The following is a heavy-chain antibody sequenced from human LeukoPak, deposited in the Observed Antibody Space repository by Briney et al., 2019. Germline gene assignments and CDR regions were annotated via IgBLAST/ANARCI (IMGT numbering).Heavy chain of an antibody. CDR1: GGSISSYY. CDR2: IFYSGST. D-gene: IGHD1-26*01. CDR3: ARGWRGVVGATSFDY. J-gene: IGHJ4*02. Sequence: SETLSLTCTVSGGSISSYYWSWIREPPGRGLGWIGYIFYSGSTNYNPSLKSQVTISVDTSKNQFSPTLNSVTAADTAVYYCARGWRGVVGATSFDYWGQGTLVTVSS. V-gene: IGHV4-59*01.